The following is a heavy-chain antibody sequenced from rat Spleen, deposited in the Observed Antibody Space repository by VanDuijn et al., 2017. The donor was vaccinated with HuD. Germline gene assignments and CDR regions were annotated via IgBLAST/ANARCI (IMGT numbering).Heavy chain of an antibody. V-gene: IGHV3-3*01. CDR3: ARQGTRIIRGRGYYGYTSLHWFAY. J-gene: IGHJ3*01. CDR1: GHSISSSYR. Sequence: EVQLQESGPGLVKPSQSLSLTCSVTGHSISSSYRWNWIRKFPGNRLEWMGYINSAGSTNYNPSLKSRISITRDTSKNQFFLQVFSVTSEDTSTYYCARQGTRIIRGRGYYGYTSLHWFAYWGQGTLVTVSS. D-gene: IGHD4-3*01. CDR2: INSAGST.